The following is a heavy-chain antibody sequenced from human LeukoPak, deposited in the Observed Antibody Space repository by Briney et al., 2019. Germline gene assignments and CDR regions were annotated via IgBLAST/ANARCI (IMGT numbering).Heavy chain of an antibody. J-gene: IGHJ2*01. CDR1: GGSVSSPDSY. CDR2: VYYHGGT. CDR3: ARRVGTRDWYFDL. V-gene: IGHV4-61*08. Sequence: SETLSLTCTVSGGSVSSPDSYWSWIRQPPGKGLEWIGYVYYHGGTNYNPSLKSRVTISVDTSKNQFSLKLTSVTAADTAVYYCARRVGTRDWYFDLWGRGTLVTVSS. D-gene: IGHD1-14*01.